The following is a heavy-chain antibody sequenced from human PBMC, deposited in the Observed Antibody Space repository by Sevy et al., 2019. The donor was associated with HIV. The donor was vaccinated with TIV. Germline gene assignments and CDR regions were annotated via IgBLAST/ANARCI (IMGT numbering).Heavy chain of an antibody. D-gene: IGHD5-12*01. CDR1: GFTIDDYA. Sequence: GGSLRLSCTTSGFTIDDYAMSWFRQAPGKGLEWVAFITRNSYEAYGGTTDYGASVKGRFIISRDDSKSIAYLQMNSLKTEDTAVYYCTRGLATADTPEYYFDYWGQGTLVTVSS. CDR3: TRGLATADTPEYYFDY. CDR2: ITRNSYEAYGGTT. V-gene: IGHV3-49*03. J-gene: IGHJ4*02.